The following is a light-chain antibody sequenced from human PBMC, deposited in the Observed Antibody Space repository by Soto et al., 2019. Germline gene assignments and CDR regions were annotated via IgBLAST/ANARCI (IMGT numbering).Light chain of an antibody. CDR2: DVS. V-gene: IGLV2-11*01. Sequence: QSALTHLGSGFGSPGQSVTISSTGTSSDVGGYNYVSWYQQHPAKAPKLIIFDVSKRPSGVPNRFSGYKYGNTASLTISGLRAEDEADYYCCSYVGRNTYVFGTGTKVTVL. J-gene: IGLJ1*01. CDR1: SSDVGGYNY. CDR3: CSYVGRNTYV.